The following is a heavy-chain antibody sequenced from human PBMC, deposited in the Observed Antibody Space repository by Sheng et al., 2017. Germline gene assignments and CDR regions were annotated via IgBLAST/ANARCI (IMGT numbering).Heavy chain of an antibody. V-gene: IGHV4-34*01. D-gene: IGHD3-10*02. CDR1: GGSFSGYY. CDR2: VQYIVEAP. CDR3: ASRRALTTFYWFDP. J-gene: IGHJ5*02. Sequence: QVQLQQWGAGLLKPSETLSLTCAVYGGSFSGYYWSWIRQPPREGDVEVDWGKVQYIVEAPTTTRTLKSRVTISVDTSKNQFSLKLSSVTAADTAVYYCASRRALTTFYWFDPWGQGTLGHRLL.